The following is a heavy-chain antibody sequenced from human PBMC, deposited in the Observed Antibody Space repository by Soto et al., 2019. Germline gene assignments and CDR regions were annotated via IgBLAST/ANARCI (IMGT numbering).Heavy chain of an antibody. V-gene: IGHV1-18*01. D-gene: IGHD6-6*01. CDR3: ARGDSSSGLDP. CDR2: ISAYNGNT. CDR1: GYTFTNYG. J-gene: IGHJ5*02. Sequence: QVQVVQSGTEVKKLGASVKVSCKASGYTFTNYGISWVRQAPGQGLEWMGWISAYNGNTNYAQIFQGRVTLTTDTSTTTAYMELRSLRSDDTAVYYCARGDSSSGLDPWGQGTLVTVSS.